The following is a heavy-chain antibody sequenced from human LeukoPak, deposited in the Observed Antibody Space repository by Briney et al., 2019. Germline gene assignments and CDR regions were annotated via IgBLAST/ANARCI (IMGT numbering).Heavy chain of an antibody. Sequence: HAGGSLRLSCAASGFTFSSYGMHWVRQAPGKGLEWVAVISYDGSNRYYADSVKGRFTISRDTSKNTLYLQMNSLRAEDTAVYYCARGERLGADYGDYVFWGQGTLVTVSS. V-gene: IGHV3-30*03. D-gene: IGHD4-17*01. CDR2: ISYDGSNR. CDR1: GFTFSSYG. J-gene: IGHJ4*02. CDR3: ARGERLGADYGDYVF.